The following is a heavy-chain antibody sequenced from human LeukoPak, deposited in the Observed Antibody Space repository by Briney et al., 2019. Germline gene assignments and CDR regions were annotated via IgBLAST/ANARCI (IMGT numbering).Heavy chain of an antibody. CDR1: GFTFSSYE. Sequence: GGSLRLSCAASGFTFSSYEMNWVRQAPGKGLEWVSYISSSGSTIYYADSVKGRFTISRDNAKNSLYLQMNGLRAEDTAVYYCAREEGHCSSTSCYAELDYWGQGTLVTVSS. D-gene: IGHD2-2*01. CDR3: AREEGHCSSTSCYAELDY. V-gene: IGHV3-48*03. CDR2: ISSSGSTI. J-gene: IGHJ4*02.